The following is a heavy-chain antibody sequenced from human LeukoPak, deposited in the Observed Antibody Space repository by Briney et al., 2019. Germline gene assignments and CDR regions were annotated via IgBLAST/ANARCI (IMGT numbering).Heavy chain of an antibody. CDR1: GFTFSSYG. V-gene: IGHV3-33*06. CDR3: AKDLTWMLGRFDS. D-gene: IGHD2-2*03. CDR2: IWFDGDNK. Sequence: GGSLRLSCAASGFTFSSYGMHWVRQAPGKGLEWLAVIWFDGDNKYYADSVKGRFTISRDNSKNTLYLQMNSLRAEDTAVYYCAKDLTWMLGRFDSWGQGTLVTVSS. J-gene: IGHJ4*02.